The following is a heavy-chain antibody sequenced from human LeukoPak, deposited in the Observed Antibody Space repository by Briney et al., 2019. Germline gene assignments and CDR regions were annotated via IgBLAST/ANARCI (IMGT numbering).Heavy chain of an antibody. D-gene: IGHD1-1*01. CDR3: TRGGTATTLYYSPMDV. J-gene: IGHJ6*02. V-gene: IGHV3-72*01. CDR2: TRNKANSYTT. Sequence: GGSLRLSCAASGFTFSDHYMDWVRQAPGKGLEWVGRTRNKANSYTTEYAASVKGRFSISRDDSESALYLQMNSLKTDDTAVYYCTRGGTATTLYYSPMDVWGQGTTVTVTS. CDR1: GFTFSDHY.